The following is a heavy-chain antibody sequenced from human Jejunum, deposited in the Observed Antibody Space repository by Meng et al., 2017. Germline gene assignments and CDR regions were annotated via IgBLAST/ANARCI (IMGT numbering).Heavy chain of an antibody. V-gene: IGHV3-7*01. D-gene: IGHD3-10*02. CDR1: GFTFSTYW. CDR3: ARGGNMYGSY. CDR2: IKDDGSEK. J-gene: IGHJ4*02. Sequence: GESLKISCVASGFTFSTYWMSWVRQAPGKGLEWVARIKDDGSEKDYVDSVKGRFTISRDNAKNSLYLQLNSLRAEDTAVYYCARGGNMYGSYWGQGTLVTVSS.